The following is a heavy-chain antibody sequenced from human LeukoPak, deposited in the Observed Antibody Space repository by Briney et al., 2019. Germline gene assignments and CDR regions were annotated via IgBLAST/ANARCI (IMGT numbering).Heavy chain of an antibody. CDR1: GYTFTSYY. CDR3: AREAGTAITRFDP. J-gene: IGHJ5*02. D-gene: IGHD5-18*01. Sequence: ASVNVGLLSAGYTFTSYYIHRVRQTPGQGLEWMGIINPSRGSTSYAQKFQGRVTMTRDTSTSTVYMELSSLRSEDTAVYYCAREAGTAITRFDPWGQGTLVTVSS. V-gene: IGHV1-46*01. CDR2: INPSRGST.